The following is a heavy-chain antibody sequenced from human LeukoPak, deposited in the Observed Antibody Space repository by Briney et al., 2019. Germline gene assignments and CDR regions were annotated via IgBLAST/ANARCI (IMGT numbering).Heavy chain of an antibody. CDR2: INHSGST. CDR3: ARALVAAAGTKPGMDV. CDR1: GGSFSGYY. D-gene: IGHD6-13*01. J-gene: IGHJ6*02. V-gene: IGHV4-34*01. Sequence: PSETLSLTCAVCGGSFSGYYWSWIRQPPGKGLEWIGEINHSGSTNYNPSLKSRVTISVDTSKNQFSLKLSSVTAADTAVYYCARALVAAAGTKPGMDVWGQGTTVTVSS.